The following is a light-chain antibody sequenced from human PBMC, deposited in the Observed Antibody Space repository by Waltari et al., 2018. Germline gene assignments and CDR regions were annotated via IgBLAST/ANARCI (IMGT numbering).Light chain of an antibody. CDR3: CSWDDSLSVYV. V-gene: IGLV10-54*04. J-gene: IGLJ1*01. CDR1: SNNVGKTV. CDR2: RNN. Sequence: QAGLTQPPSVSKGLRQTATLTCTGNSNNVGKTVATWLQQHQGLPPKLLSYRNNNRPSGVSERVSASRVANTASLTITGLQPEDEAAYYCCSWDDSLSVYVFGPGTWVTVL.